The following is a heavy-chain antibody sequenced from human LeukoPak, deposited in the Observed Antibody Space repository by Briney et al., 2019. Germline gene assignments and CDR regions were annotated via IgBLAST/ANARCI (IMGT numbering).Heavy chain of an antibody. CDR3: ARVEATTGRNYHYYYMDD. D-gene: IGHD1-1*01. CDR1: GFYFSGYS. J-gene: IGHJ6*03. V-gene: IGHV3-21*01. CDR2: INSGSTYM. Sequence: GGSLRLSCGASGFYFSGYSMNWVRQAPGKGLEWVSSINSGSTYMYYADSVKGRFTISRDNAKNSLHLQMDSLRAEDTAVYFCARVEATTGRNYHYYYMDDWGKGTTVIVSS.